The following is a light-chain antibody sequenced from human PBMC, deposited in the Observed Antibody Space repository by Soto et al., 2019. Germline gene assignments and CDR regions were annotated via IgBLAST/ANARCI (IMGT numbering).Light chain of an antibody. J-gene: IGLJ1*01. CDR3: ATWDSSLSGYV. V-gene: IGLV1-51*02. CDR1: SSNIGNNY. CDR2: END. Sequence: QSVLTQPPSVSAAPGQKVTISSSGSSSNIGNNYVSWFQQLPGTAPKLLIYENDKRPSGIPDRFSGSTSGTSATLGITGLQTGDEADYYCATWDSSLSGYVFATGTKVTV.